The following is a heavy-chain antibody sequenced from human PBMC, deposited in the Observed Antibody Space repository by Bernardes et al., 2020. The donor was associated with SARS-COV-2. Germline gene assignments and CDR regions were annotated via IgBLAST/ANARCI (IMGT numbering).Heavy chain of an antibody. CDR1: GFTFSSYT. D-gene: IGHD4-17*01. CDR2: ITDSGDST. J-gene: IGHJ4*02. Sequence: GSLRLSCEVSGFTFSSYTMNWVRQAPGKGLEWVSTITDSGDSTYYADSVKGRFTISRDNSKDRLYLQMNSLRAEDTAVYYCAKDWVDEYGGIDYWGQGTLVTVSS. V-gene: IGHV3-23*01. CDR3: AKDWVDEYGGIDY.